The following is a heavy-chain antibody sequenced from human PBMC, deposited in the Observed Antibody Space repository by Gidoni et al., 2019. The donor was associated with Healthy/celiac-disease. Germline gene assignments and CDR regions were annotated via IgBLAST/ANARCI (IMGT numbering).Heavy chain of an antibody. CDR3: ARERGSGRYSRPGGYYYYGMDV. J-gene: IGHJ6*02. D-gene: IGHD1-26*01. V-gene: IGHV1-69*01. CDR1: GGTFSDSA. CDR2: IIPILGTT. Sequence: QVQLVQSGAEVKKPGSSVKVSCKASGGTFSDSAISCLRQAPGQGLEWMGGIIPILGTTRYAQKFQGRVAITADESTSTAYMELSSLRSEDTAVYYCARERGSGRYSRPGGYYYYGMDVWGQGTTVTVSS.